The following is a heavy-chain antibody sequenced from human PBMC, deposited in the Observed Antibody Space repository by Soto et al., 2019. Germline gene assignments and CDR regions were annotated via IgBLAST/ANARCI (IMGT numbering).Heavy chain of an antibody. CDR3: ARNREAKKIDI. CDR2: INAGNGNT. V-gene: IGHV1-3*01. D-gene: IGHD1-26*01. CDR1: GYTFTSYS. J-gene: IGHJ3*02. Sequence: ASVKVSCKASGYTFTSYSMHWVRQAPGQRLEWMGWINAGNGNTKYSQKFQGRVTITRDTSASTAYMELSSLRSEDTAVYYCARNREAKKIDIWGQGTMVTVSS.